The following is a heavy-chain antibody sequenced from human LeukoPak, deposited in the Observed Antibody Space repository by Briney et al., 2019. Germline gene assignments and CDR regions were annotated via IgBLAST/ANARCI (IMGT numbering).Heavy chain of an antibody. CDR1: GFTVSSNY. D-gene: IGHD6-13*01. CDR2: ISGSGGST. Sequence: GGSLRLSCAVSGFTVSSNYMSWVRQAPGKGLEWVSAISGSGGSTYYADSVKGRFTISRDNSKNTLYLQMNSLRAEDTAVYYCAKDQGSSSWYGGDYWGQGTLVTVSS. V-gene: IGHV3-23*01. J-gene: IGHJ4*02. CDR3: AKDQGSSSWYGGDY.